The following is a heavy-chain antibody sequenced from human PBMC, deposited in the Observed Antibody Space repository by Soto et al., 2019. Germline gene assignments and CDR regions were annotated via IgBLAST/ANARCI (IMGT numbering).Heavy chain of an antibody. CDR1: GYIFSSYY. CDR2: IKPSPGST. D-gene: IGHD2-15*01. J-gene: IGHJ6*02. CDR3: ARDSGVGLDV. Sequence: QEQLVQSGAEVRMPGASVKVSCKASGYIFSSYYMHWVRQAPGQGLEWMGIIKPSPGSTNYAQKFHGRLTVTRDTATSTVYMELSSLTSDDPAVYYCARDSGVGLDVWGQGTTVTVSS. V-gene: IGHV1-46*01.